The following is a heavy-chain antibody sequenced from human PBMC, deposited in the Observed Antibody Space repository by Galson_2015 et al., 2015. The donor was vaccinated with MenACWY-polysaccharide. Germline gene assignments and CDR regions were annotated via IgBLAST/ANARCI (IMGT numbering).Heavy chain of an antibody. V-gene: IGHV3-23*01. D-gene: IGHD6-13*01. J-gene: IGHJ4*02. CDR1: GFTFSENA. Sequence: SLRLSCAASGFTFSENAMSWVRQAPGKGLEWVSSLSNSGGYTYYADSVKGRFTISRDNSKNTVHLQMNSLRADDTAVYYCAKLMGVSTWYLVDYWGRGTLVTVSS. CDR3: AKLMGVSTWYLVDY. CDR2: LSNSGGYT.